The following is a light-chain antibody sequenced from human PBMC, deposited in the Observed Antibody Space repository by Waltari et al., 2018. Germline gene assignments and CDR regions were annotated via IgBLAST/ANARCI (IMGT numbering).Light chain of an antibody. V-gene: IGKV3-15*01. CDR1: QNVYTY. CDR2: GAS. CDR3: QQYMNWPRT. Sequence: EIVMTQSPATLSVSPGERATLSCRASQNVYTYLAWYQQKPGQAPRLLIYGASTRATDIPARFSGSGSGTEFTLTISSLESEDFAIFYCQQYMNWPRTFGQGTKVEIK. J-gene: IGKJ1*01.